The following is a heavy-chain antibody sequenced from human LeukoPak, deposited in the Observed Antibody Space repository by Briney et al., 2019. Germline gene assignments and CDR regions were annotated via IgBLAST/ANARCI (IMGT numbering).Heavy chain of an antibody. CDR2: INPNSGGT. V-gene: IGHV1-2*02. D-gene: IGHD1-26*01. CDR3: ARDGYSGSQNWFDP. Sequence: GASVKVSCKASGYTFTGYYMHLVRQAPGQGLEWIGWINPNSGGTNYAQKFQGRVTMTRDTSISTAYMELSRLRSDDTAVYYCARDGYSGSQNWFDPWGQGTVVTVSS. J-gene: IGHJ5*02. CDR1: GYTFTGYY.